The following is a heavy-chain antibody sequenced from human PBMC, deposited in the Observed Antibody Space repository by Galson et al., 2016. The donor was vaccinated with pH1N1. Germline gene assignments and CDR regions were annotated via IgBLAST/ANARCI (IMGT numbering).Heavy chain of an antibody. J-gene: IGHJ4*02. CDR1: GFAFDDFA. Sequence: SLRLSCAASGFAFDDFAMHWVRHVPGKGLEWVSGISWNSNSIGYADSVKGRFTISRDSAKKSLFLQMNSLRVADTALYYCAKGAGRYYFGSGSFNYWGQGTQVTVSS. CDR3: AKGAGRYYFGSGSFNY. CDR2: ISWNSNSI. D-gene: IGHD3-10*01. V-gene: IGHV3-9*01.